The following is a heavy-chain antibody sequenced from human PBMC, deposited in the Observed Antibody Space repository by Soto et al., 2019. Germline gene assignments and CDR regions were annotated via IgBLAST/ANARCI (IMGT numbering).Heavy chain of an antibody. V-gene: IGHV3-30-3*01. Sequence: QVQLVESGGGVVQPGRSLRLSCAASGFTFSSYAMHWVRQAPGKGLEWVAVISYDGSNKYYADSVKGRFTISRDNSKNTLYLQMKSLRAEDTAVYYCARESIAEAGTRPYYGMDVWGQGTTVTVSS. J-gene: IGHJ6*02. CDR2: ISYDGSNK. D-gene: IGHD6-13*01. CDR3: ARESIAEAGTRPYYGMDV. CDR1: GFTFSSYA.